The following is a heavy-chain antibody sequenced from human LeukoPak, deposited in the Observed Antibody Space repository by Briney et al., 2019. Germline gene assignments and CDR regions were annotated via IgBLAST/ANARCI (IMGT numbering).Heavy chain of an antibody. CDR3: ARVYCTNGVCYNSRGWFDP. CDR1: GGSIFSSNSY. Sequence: SETLSLTCTVSGGSIFSSNSYWGWIRQPPGKGLEWIGSIYYSGNTYYNASLKSRVTISVDTSKNQFSLKLSSVTAADTAVYYCARVYCTNGVCYNSRGWFDPWGQGTLVTVSS. V-gene: IGHV4-39*07. CDR2: IYYSGNT. J-gene: IGHJ5*02. D-gene: IGHD2-8*01.